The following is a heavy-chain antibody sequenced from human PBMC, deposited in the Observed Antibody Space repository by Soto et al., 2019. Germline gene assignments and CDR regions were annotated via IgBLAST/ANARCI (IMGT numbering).Heavy chain of an antibody. CDR3: ARVGVHYYDP. CDR1: GGYIRSGGYS. CDR2: IYHSGST. Sequence: SETLSLTCAVSGGYIRSGGYSWSWIRQPPGKGLEWIGYIYHSGSTYYNPSLKSRVTISVDRSKNQFSLKLSSVTAADTAVYYCARVGVHYYDPWGQGTLVTVSS. J-gene: IGHJ5*02. V-gene: IGHV4-30-2*01. D-gene: IGHD3-22*01.